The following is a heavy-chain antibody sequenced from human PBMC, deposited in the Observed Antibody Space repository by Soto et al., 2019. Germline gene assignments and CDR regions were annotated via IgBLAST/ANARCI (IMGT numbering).Heavy chain of an antibody. V-gene: IGHV3-21*01. J-gene: IGHJ4*02. CDR1: VFTFSTYT. CDR2: ISSTSSYI. Sequence: WGSLLVACASSVFTFSTYTMNWVRQAPGKGLEWVSSISSTSSYIYYADSVKGRFTISRDNAKNSLYLQMNSLRAEDTAVYYCAREGSYWNDVGPDWGQGTMVTVSS. D-gene: IGHD1-1*01. CDR3: AREGSYWNDVGPD.